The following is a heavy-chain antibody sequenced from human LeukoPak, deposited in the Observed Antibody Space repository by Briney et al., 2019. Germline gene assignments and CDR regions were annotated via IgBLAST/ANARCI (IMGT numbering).Heavy chain of an antibody. D-gene: IGHD3-16*01. CDR1: GGSISSSSYY. J-gene: IGHJ6*03. CDR3: ARETSQKGAHYMDV. Sequence: PSETLSLTCTVSGGSISSSSYYWGWTRQPPGKGLEWIGSIYYSGSTNYNPSLKSRVTISVDTSKKQFSLKLTSVTVADTAVYYCARETSQKGAHYMDVWGKGTTVTISS. CDR2: IYYSGST. V-gene: IGHV4-39*07.